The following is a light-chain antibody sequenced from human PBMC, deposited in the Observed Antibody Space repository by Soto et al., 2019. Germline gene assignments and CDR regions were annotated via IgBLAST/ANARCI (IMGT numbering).Light chain of an antibody. CDR2: GAS. J-gene: IGKJ4*01. CDR1: QSVSTN. CDR3: QHYNELPLT. Sequence: EIVMTQSPATLSVSPGERATLSCSASQSVSTNLAWYQQKPGQGPRLLIFGASTRAIGIPARFSGSGSGTDFTLTISSLQSEDFAVYYCQHYNELPLTFGGGTKVDI. V-gene: IGKV3-15*01.